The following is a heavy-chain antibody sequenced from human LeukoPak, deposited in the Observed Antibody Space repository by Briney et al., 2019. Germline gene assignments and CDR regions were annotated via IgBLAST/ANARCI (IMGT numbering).Heavy chain of an antibody. CDR3: ARVHTVAGTDNLDY. V-gene: IGHV4-30-2*01. CDR1: GGSISSSSYY. D-gene: IGHD6-19*01. CDR2: IYHSGST. Sequence: SETLSLTCTVSGGSISSSSYYWSWIRQPPGKGLEWIGYIYHSGSTYYNPSLKSRVTISVDRSKNQFSLKLSSVTAADTAVYYCARVHTVAGTDNLDYWGQGTLVTVSS. J-gene: IGHJ4*02.